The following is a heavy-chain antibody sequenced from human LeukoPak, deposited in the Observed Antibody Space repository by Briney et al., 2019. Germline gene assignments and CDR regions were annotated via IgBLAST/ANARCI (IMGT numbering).Heavy chain of an antibody. CDR2: LYSSGTT. J-gene: IGHJ3*02. D-gene: IGHD3-10*01. CDR1: GFSVSIKY. CDR3: ARGGFGPSDALDI. Sequence: GGSLRLSCAASGFSVSIKYMNWVRQAPGRGLEWVSILYSSGTTYYANSVKGRFTISRDNSENKLFLQMNSLRAEDTAVYYCARGGFGPSDALDIWGQGTMVTVSS. V-gene: IGHV3-53*01.